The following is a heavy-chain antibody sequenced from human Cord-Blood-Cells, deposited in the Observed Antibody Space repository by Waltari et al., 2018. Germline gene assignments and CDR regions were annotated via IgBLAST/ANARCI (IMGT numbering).Heavy chain of an antibody. CDR1: GYTFTSYA. CDR2: INAGNGNT. J-gene: IGHJ4*02. D-gene: IGHD1-26*01. V-gene: IGHV1-3*01. CDR3: ARDQGIVGATTFDY. Sequence: QVQLVQSGAEVKKPGASVKVSCKASGYTFTSYAMHWVRQAPGQRLEWMGWINAGNGNTKYSQKFQGRVTITRDTSASTAYMELSSPRSEDTAVYYCARDQGIVGATTFDYWGQGTLVTVSS.